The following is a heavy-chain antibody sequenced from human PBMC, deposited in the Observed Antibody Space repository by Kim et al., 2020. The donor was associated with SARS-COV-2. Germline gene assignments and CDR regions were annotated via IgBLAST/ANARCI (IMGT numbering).Heavy chain of an antibody. CDR2: ISGSGGST. CDR1: GFTFSSFA. D-gene: IGHD2-15*01. V-gene: IGHV3-23*01. Sequence: GGSLRLSCAASGFTFSSFAMNWVRQAPGKGLEWVSGISGSGGSTYYADSVKGRFTFSRDNSKNTLYLQMNSLRAEDTAVYYCAKDFYWENSGAGAFGMWGQGTMV. J-gene: IGHJ3*02. CDR3: AKDFYWENSGAGAFGM.